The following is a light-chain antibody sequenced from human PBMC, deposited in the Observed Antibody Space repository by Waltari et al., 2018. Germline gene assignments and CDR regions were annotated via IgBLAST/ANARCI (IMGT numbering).Light chain of an antibody. CDR1: QSVNSVY. V-gene: IGKV3-20*01. J-gene: IGKJ1*01. CDR2: GAS. Sequence: DIVLTQSPGTLSLSPGERATLPRRASQSVNSVYLAWYQQKPGQAPRPLIQGASSRATGIPDRFSGSGSGTDFSLTISRLEPEDVAVYYCQQYDNSPAWTFGQGTKVEIK. CDR3: QQYDNSPAWT.